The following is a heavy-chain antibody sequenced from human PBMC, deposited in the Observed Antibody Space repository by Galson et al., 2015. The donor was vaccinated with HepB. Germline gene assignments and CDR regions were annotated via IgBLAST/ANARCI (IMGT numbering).Heavy chain of an antibody. CDR2: IRSKAYGGTT. CDR1: GFTFGDYA. J-gene: IGHJ6*02. Sequence: SLRLSCAASGFTFGDYAMSWVRQAPGKGLEWVGFIRSKAYGGTTEYAASVKGRFTISRDDSKSIAYLQMNSLKTEDTAVYYCTREVGSPRYCSSTSCYLVLSDYGMDVWGQGTTVTVSS. D-gene: IGHD2-2*01. V-gene: IGHV3-49*04. CDR3: TREVGSPRYCSSTSCYLVLSDYGMDV.